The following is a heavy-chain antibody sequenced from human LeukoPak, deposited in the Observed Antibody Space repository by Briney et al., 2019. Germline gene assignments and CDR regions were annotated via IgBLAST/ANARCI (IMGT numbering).Heavy chain of an antibody. CDR1: GFTFSSYG. CDR3: ASRAIAVANA. V-gene: IGHV3-30*03. CDR2: ISYDGSNK. D-gene: IGHD6-19*01. J-gene: IGHJ4*02. Sequence: GGSLRLSCAASGFTFSSYGMHWVRQAPGKGLEWVAVISYDGSNKYYADSVKGRFTISRDNSKNTLYLQMNSLRAEDTAVYYCASRAIAVANARGQGTLVTVSS.